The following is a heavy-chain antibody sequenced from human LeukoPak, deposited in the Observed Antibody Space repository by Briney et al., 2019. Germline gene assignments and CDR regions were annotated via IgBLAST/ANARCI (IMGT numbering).Heavy chain of an antibody. CDR2: LNWNGGST. D-gene: IGHD2-15*01. Sequence: GGSLRLSCAASGFTFDDYGMSWVRQAPGKGLEWVSGLNWNGGSTGYADSVKGRFTISRDNSKNTLYLQMNSLRAEDTAVYYCAKDPRLGYCSGGSCSLGGYYFDYWGQGTLVTVSS. CDR1: GFTFDDYG. V-gene: IGHV3-20*04. CDR3: AKDPRLGYCSGGSCSLGGYYFDY. J-gene: IGHJ4*02.